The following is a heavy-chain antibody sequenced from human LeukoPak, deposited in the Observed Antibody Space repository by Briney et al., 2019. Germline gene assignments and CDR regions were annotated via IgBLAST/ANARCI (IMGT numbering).Heavy chain of an antibody. CDR3: ARARACSGGSCYFGYYYYYMDV. J-gene: IGHJ6*03. Sequence: SETLSLTCTVSGGSISSSSYYWGWIRQPPGKGLEWIANIYYSGSTYYNPSLKSRVTISVDTSKNQLSLKLSAVTAADTAVYYCARARACSGGSCYFGYYYYYMDVWGKGTTVTISS. CDR2: IYYSGST. D-gene: IGHD2-15*01. V-gene: IGHV4-39*02. CDR1: GGSISSSSYY.